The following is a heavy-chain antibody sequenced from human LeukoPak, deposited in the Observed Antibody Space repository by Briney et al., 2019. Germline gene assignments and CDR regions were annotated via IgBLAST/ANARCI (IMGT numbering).Heavy chain of an antibody. D-gene: IGHD4-17*01. CDR1: GGSFSGYY. CDR3: ARGATVTTFDY. Sequence: PSETLSLTCAVYGGSFSGYYWSWIRQPPGKGLEWIGEINHSGSTDYNPSLKSRVTISVDTSKNQFSLKLSSVTAADTAVYYCARGATVTTFDYWGQGTLVTVSS. CDR2: INHSGST. V-gene: IGHV4-34*01. J-gene: IGHJ4*02.